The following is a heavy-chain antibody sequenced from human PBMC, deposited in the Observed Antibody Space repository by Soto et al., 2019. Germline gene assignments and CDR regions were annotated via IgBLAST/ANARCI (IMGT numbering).Heavy chain of an antibody. D-gene: IGHD6-19*01. J-gene: IGHJ5*02. CDR1: GYTFTSYG. Sequence: ASVKVSCKASGYTFTSYGISWVRQAPGQGLEWMGWISAYNGNTNYAQKLQGRVTMTTDTSTSTAYMELRSLRSDDTAVYYCARKPLGGSGWYQDWFDPWGQGTLVTVSS. V-gene: IGHV1-18*01. CDR3: ARKPLGGSGWYQDWFDP. CDR2: ISAYNGNT.